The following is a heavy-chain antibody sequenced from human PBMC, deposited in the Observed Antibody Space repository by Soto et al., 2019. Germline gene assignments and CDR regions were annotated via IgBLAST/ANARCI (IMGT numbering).Heavy chain of an antibody. V-gene: IGHV3-30-3*01. CDR2: ISYDGSNK. D-gene: IGHD2-21*02. CDR1: GFTFRSYA. Sequence: GGSLRLSCAASGFTFRSYAMHWFRQAPGKGLEWVAVISYDGSNKYYADSVKGRFTISRDNSKNTLYLQMNSLRAEDTAVYYCASERRYCGGDCYPSPVDYWGQGTLVTVSS. J-gene: IGHJ4*02. CDR3: ASERRYCGGDCYPSPVDY.